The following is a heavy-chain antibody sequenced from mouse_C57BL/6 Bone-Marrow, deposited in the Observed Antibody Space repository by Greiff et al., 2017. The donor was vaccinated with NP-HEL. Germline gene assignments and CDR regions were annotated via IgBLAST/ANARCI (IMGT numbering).Heavy chain of an antibody. J-gene: IGHJ4*01. D-gene: IGHD1-1*01. CDR2: INPNNGGT. V-gene: IGHV1-18*01. Sequence: VQLKQSGPELVKPGASVKIPCKASGYTFTDYNMDWVKQSHGKSLEWIGDINPNNGGTIYNQKFKGKATLTVDKSSSTAYMELRSLTSEDTAVYYCARTDYYGSSYAYAMDYWGQGTSVTVSS. CDR3: ARTDYYGSSYAYAMDY. CDR1: GYTFTDYN.